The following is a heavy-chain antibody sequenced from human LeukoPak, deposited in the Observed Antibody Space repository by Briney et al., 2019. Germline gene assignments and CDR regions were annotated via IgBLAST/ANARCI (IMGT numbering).Heavy chain of an antibody. CDR3: ARGYNPPYSSGWYGLGY. D-gene: IGHD6-19*01. CDR2: IYSGGST. V-gene: IGHV3-53*01. J-gene: IGHJ4*02. Sequence: PGGSLRLSCAASGFTVSSNYMSWVRQAPGKGLEWVSVIYSGGSTYYADSVKGRFTISRDNSKNTLYLQMNSLRAEDTAVYYCARGYNPPYSSGWYGLGYWGQGTLVTVSS. CDR1: GFTVSSNY.